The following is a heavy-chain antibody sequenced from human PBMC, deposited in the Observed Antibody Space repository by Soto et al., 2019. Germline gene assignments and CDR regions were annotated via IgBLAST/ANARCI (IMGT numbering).Heavy chain of an antibody. Sequence: ASVKVSCKASGYTFTSYGISWVRQAPGQGLEWMGWISAYNGNTNYAQKLQGRVTMTTDTSTSTAYMELRSLRSDDTAVYYFASSIAVAGTPQGWFDPWGQGTLVTVSS. J-gene: IGHJ5*02. CDR1: GYTFTSYG. CDR2: ISAYNGNT. V-gene: IGHV1-18*01. CDR3: ASSIAVAGTPQGWFDP. D-gene: IGHD6-19*01.